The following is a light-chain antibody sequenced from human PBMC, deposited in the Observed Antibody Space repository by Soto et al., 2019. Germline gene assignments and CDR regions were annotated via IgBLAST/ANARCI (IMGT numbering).Light chain of an antibody. CDR3: QQYNNWPPGLFT. CDR2: GAS. Sequence: EIVMRRSPATLSLSPGERATLSCRASQSVSSNLAWYQQKPGQAPRLLIYGASTRATGIPARFSGSGSGTEFTLAISSLQSEDFAVYYCQQYNNWPPGLFTFGPGTKVDIK. J-gene: IGKJ3*01. CDR1: QSVSSN. V-gene: IGKV3-15*01.